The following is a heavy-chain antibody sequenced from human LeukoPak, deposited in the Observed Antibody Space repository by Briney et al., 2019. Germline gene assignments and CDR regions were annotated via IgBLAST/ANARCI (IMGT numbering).Heavy chain of an antibody. V-gene: IGHV3-74*01. CDR1: GFTFSSYW. Sequence: PGGSLRLSCAASGFTFSSYWMHWVRQAPGKGLVCVSRINSDGSSTYYADSVKGRFTISRDNAKNTLYLQMNSLRAEDTAVYYCAREWVTSSGFSYYYYGMDVWGQGTTVTVSS. CDR2: INSDGSST. CDR3: AREWVTSSGFSYYYYGMDV. D-gene: IGHD4-17*01. J-gene: IGHJ6*02.